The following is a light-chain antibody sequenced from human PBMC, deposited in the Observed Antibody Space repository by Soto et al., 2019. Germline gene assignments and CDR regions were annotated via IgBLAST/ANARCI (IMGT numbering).Light chain of an antibody. CDR3: SSYAGSNNLV. Sequence: QSALTQPASVSGSLGQSVTISCTGTSSDVGGYTFVSWYQQHPGKAPKLMIYEVSKRPSGVPDRFSGSKSGNTASLTVSDLQAEDEADYYCSSYAGSNNLVFGGGTKLTVL. J-gene: IGLJ2*01. CDR2: EVS. V-gene: IGLV2-8*01. CDR1: SSDVGGYTF.